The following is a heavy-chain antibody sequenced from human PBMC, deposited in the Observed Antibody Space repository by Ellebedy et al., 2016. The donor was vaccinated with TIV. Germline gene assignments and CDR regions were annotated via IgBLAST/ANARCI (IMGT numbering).Heavy chain of an antibody. V-gene: IGHV1-18*01. CDR2: ISGDNGNT. CDR3: ARDDGIAARPENT. CDR1: SYTFTSYG. J-gene: IGHJ5*02. Sequence: ASVKVSXKTSSYTFTSYGVNWVRQAPGQGLEWMGWISGDNGNTNYAQKLQGRVTMTTDTSTSTAYMELRSLRSDDTAVYYCARDDGIAARPENTWGQGTLVTVSS. D-gene: IGHD6-6*01.